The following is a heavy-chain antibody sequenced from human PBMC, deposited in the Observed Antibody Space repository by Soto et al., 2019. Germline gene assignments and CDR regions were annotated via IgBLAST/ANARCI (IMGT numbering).Heavy chain of an antibody. CDR3: AKDLGFSAPTAFDF. V-gene: IGHV3-23*01. Sequence: GGSLRLSCAASGFTFSNAWMNWVRQAPGKGLEWVSGIVAATGTTYYTDSVKGRFAISRDNSRNTLYLQMSILRAEDTAVYYCAKDLGFSAPTAFDFWGQGTLVTVSS. CDR1: GFTFSNAW. D-gene: IGHD3-16*01. CDR2: IVAATGTT. J-gene: IGHJ4*02.